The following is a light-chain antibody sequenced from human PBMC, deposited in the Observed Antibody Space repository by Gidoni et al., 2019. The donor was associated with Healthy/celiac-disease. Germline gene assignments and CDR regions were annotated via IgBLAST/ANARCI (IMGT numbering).Light chain of an antibody. CDR1: QSISSY. CDR2: AAS. V-gene: IGKV1-39*01. J-gene: IGKJ3*01. Sequence: DIQMTQSPSSLSASVGDRVTITCRASQSISSYLHWYQQKPGKAPKLLIYAASSLQSGVPSRFSGSGSVTDFTLTIISLQPEDFATYYCQQSYSTPLTFGPGTKVDIK. CDR3: QQSYSTPLT.